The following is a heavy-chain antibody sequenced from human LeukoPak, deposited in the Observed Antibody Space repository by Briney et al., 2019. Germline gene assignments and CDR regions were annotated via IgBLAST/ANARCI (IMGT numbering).Heavy chain of an antibody. V-gene: IGHV4-34*01. Sequence: SETLSLTCAVYGGSFSGYYWSWIRQPPGKGLEWIGEINHSGSTNYNPYLKSRVTISVDTSKNQFSLKLSSVTAADTAVYYCARGQDGPFDYWGQGTLVTVSS. CDR1: GGSFSGYY. CDR2: INHSGST. J-gene: IGHJ4*02. CDR3: ARGQDGPFDY.